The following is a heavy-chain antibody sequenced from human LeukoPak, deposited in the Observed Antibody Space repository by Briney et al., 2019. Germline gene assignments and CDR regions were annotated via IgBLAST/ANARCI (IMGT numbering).Heavy chain of an antibody. Sequence: GRSLRLSCAASGFTFSSYAMHWVRQAPGKELEWVAVISYDGSNKYYADSVKGRFTISRDNSKNTLYLQMNSLRAEDTAVYYCARDRTKVRGVHIFDYWGQGTLVTVSS. J-gene: IGHJ4*02. CDR3: ARDRTKVRGVHIFDY. CDR1: GFTFSSYA. CDR2: ISYDGSNK. V-gene: IGHV3-30*01. D-gene: IGHD3-10*01.